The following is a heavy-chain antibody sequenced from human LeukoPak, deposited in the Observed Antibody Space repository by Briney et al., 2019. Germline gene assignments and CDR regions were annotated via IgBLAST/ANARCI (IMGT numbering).Heavy chain of an antibody. CDR3: VREGYDSSGYYLDS. V-gene: IGHV4-59*01. CDR1: GGSISGYY. D-gene: IGHD3-22*01. Sequence: SETLSLTCTVSGGSISGYYWSWFRQPPGKGLEWFGWIHNSGSTENNPSLKSRVTMSVDTSKNQVSLRLYSVTAADTAVYYCVREGYDSSGYYLDSWGQGTLVTVSS. J-gene: IGHJ4*02. CDR2: IHNSGST.